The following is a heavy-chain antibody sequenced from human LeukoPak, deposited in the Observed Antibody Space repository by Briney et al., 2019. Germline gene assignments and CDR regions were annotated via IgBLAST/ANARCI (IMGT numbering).Heavy chain of an antibody. J-gene: IGHJ4*02. Sequence: ASVKVSCRASGYTFTSYYMHWVRQAPGQGLEWMGIINPSGGSTSYAQKFQGRVTMTRDTSTSTVYMELSSLRSEDTAVYYCARVVPSGTIDYWGQGTLVTVSS. V-gene: IGHV1-46*01. D-gene: IGHD1-26*01. CDR3: ARVVPSGTIDY. CDR2: INPSGGST. CDR1: GYTFTSYY.